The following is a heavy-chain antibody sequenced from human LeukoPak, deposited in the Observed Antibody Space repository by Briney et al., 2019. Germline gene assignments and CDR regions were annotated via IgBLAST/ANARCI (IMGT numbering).Heavy chain of an antibody. CDR3: ARDDPSGSYIDY. Sequence: PGGSLRLSCAASGFTVSSNYMTWVRQAPGKGLEWLSVIYSGGTTYYADSAKGRFTISRDNSKNTLYLQMNSLRAEDTAVYYCARDDPSGSYIDYWGQGTLVTVSS. CDR1: GFTVSSNY. CDR2: IYSGGTT. D-gene: IGHD1-26*01. V-gene: IGHV3-66*01. J-gene: IGHJ4*02.